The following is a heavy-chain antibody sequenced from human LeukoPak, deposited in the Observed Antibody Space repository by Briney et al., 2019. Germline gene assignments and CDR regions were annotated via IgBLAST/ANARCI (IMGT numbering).Heavy chain of an antibody. J-gene: IGHJ4*02. V-gene: IGHV5-51*01. Sequence: PGESLKISCKGSGYSFTSYWIGWVRQMPGKGLEWMGIIYPGDSDTRYSPSFQGQVTISADKSISTAYLQWSSLKASDTAMYYCARHSLYNVATAMVSDYWGQGTLVTVSS. CDR1: GYSFTSYW. CDR3: ARHSLYNVATAMVSDY. CDR2: IYPGDSDT. D-gene: IGHD5-18*01.